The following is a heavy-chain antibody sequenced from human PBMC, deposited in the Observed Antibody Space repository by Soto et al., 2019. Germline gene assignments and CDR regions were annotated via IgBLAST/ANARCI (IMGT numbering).Heavy chain of an antibody. D-gene: IGHD6-25*01. CDR2: ISYDGTVD. V-gene: IGHV3-30*18. CDR1: GFTFSSYG. CDR3: AKEGAPRAAAYSDY. J-gene: IGHJ4*02. Sequence: HPGGSLRLSCAASGFTFSSYGMHWVRQAPGKGLEWVAVISYDGTVDYYADSVKGRFTISRDNSRDTLFLQMNSLRTEDTALYYCAKEGAPRAAAYSDYWGQGTLVTVSS.